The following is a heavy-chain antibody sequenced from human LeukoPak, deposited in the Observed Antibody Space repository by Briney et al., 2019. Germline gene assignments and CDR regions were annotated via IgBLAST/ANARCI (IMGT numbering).Heavy chain of an antibody. CDR1: GYSISNSNW. CDR2: IDYGGST. Sequence: PSDTLSLTCGVSGYSISNSNWWGWIRQPPGKGLEWIGYIDYGGSTNYNPSLKSRVTISVDKSKNQFSLKLSSVTAADTAVYYCARDGQQWLVLDYWGQGTLVTVSS. J-gene: IGHJ4*02. V-gene: IGHV4-28*03. CDR3: ARDGQQWLVLDY. D-gene: IGHD6-19*01.